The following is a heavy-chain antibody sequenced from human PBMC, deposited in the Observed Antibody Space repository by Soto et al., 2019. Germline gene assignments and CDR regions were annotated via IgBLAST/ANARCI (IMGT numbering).Heavy chain of an antibody. V-gene: IGHV4-30-4*01. CDR3: ASRHSSPYFDY. D-gene: IGHD6-13*01. CDR1: GGSISSGDYY. J-gene: IGHJ4*02. Sequence: PSETLSLTCTVSGGSISSGDYYWSWIRQPPGKGLEWIGSIYYSGSTYYNPSLKSRVTISVDTSKNQFSLKLNSVTAADTAVYYCASRHSSPYFDYSGQGTLVTVSS. CDR2: IYYSGST.